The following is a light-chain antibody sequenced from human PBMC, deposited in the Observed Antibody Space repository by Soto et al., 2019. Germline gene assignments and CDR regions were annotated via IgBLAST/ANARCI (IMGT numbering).Light chain of an antibody. CDR1: GSDVGGYNC. CDR3: SSYGGSDNLI. CDR2: EDI. J-gene: IGLJ2*01. Sequence: QSALTQPPSASGSPGQSVTISCTGSGSDVGGYNCVSWFQQHPGKAPKLMIFEDIKRPSGVPDRFSASKSGNTASLTVSGLQAEDEADYYCSSYGGSDNLIFGGGTKLTVL. V-gene: IGLV2-8*01.